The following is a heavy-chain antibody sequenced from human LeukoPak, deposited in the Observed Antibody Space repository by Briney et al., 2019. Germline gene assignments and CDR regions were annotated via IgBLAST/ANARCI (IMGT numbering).Heavy chain of an antibody. V-gene: IGHV4-4*07. CDR3: AREVVAAAGTVDY. J-gene: IGHJ4*02. CDR1: GGSISSFY. D-gene: IGHD6-13*01. Sequence: SSETLSLTCTVSGGSISSFYWSWIRLPAGKGLEWIGRRFTSGSSNYNPSLKSRVTISVDTSKNQFSLKLSSVTAADTAVYYCAREVVAAAGTVDYWGQGALVIVSS. CDR2: RFTSGSS.